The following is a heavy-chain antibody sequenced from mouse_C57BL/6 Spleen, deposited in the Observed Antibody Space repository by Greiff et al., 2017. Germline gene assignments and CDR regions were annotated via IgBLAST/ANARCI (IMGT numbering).Heavy chain of an antibody. D-gene: IGHD2-5*01. CDR2: ISSGGDYI. J-gene: IGHJ1*03. CDR1: GFTFSSYA. CDR3: TREGDYSNSHWYFDF. Sequence: DVMLVESGEGLVKPGGSLKLSCAASGFTFSSYAMSWVRQTPEKRLEWVAYISSGGDYIYYADTVKGRFTIARDNARNTLYLQMSSLKSEDTAMYYCTREGDYSNSHWYFDFWGKGTTVTVSS. V-gene: IGHV5-9-1*02.